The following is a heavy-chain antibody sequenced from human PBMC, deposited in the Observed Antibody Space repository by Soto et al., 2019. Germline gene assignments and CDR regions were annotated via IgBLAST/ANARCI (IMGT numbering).Heavy chain of an antibody. V-gene: IGHV3-15*01. Sequence: GGSLRLSCAASGFTFSNVWMTWVRQVPGKGLEWVGRIKRTSDGGTTDYATPVKGRFTISRDDSKNTLYLQMSSLKNEDTAIYYCTSTLGYWGQGTLVTVSS. CDR3: TSTLGY. CDR2: IKRTSDGGTT. J-gene: IGHJ4*02. CDR1: GFTFSNVW.